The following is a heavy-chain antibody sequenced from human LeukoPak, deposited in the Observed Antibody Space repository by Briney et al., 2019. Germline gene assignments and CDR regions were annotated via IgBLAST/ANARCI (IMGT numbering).Heavy chain of an antibody. D-gene: IGHD1-26*01. J-gene: IGHJ5*02. V-gene: IGHV1-2*02. CDR2: INPNSGGT. CDR1: GYTFTSYG. CDR3: ARGIVGVSNWFDP. Sequence: ASVKVSCKASGYTFTSYGISWVRQAPGQGLEWMGWINPNSGGTNYAQRFQGRVTMTRDTSISTAYMELSRLRPDDTAVYYCARGIVGVSNWFDPWGQGTLVTVSS.